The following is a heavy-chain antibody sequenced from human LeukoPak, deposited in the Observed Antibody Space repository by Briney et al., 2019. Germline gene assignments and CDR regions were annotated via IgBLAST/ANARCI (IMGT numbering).Heavy chain of an antibody. V-gene: IGHV1-2*02. CDR2: INPNSGGT. Sequence: ASVKVSCKASGYTFTGYYMHWVRQAPGQGLEWMGWINPNSGGTNYAQRFQGRVTMTRDTSISTAYMELSSLRSDDTTVYYCARRRVYDILTSYAFDIWGQGAMVTVSS. CDR1: GYTFTGYY. CDR3: ARRRVYDILTSYAFDI. D-gene: IGHD3-9*01. J-gene: IGHJ3*02.